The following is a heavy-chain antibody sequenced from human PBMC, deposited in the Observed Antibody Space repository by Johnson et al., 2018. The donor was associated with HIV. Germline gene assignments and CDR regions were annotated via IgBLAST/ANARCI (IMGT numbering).Heavy chain of an antibody. V-gene: IGHV3-30*04. J-gene: IGHJ3*02. D-gene: IGHD2/OR15-2a*01. Sequence: QVQLVESGGGVVQPGRSLRLSCAASGFTFDDYAMHWVRQAPGKGLEWVALISYDANNEYYADSVRGRFTISRDNSKNTLYLQMNSLRAEDTAVYYCARGSARRDGERVIAGGAFDIWGQGTMVTVSS. CDR3: ARGSARRDGERVIAGGAFDI. CDR2: ISYDANNE. CDR1: GFTFDDYA.